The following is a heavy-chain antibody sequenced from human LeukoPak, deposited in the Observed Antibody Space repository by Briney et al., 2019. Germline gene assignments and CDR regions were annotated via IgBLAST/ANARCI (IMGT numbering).Heavy chain of an antibody. CDR1: RGSFSGYY. CDR3: ARRASHSRVTMVRGVIVAANNHHFAY. J-gene: IGHJ4*02. Sequence: PSETLSLTCAVYRGSFSGYYWSWIRQPPGKGLEWIGEINHSGTTNYNPSLKSRVTISVDTSKNQFSLKLSSVTAADTAVYYCARRASHSRVTMVRGVIVAANNHHFAYWGQGTLVTVSS. CDR2: INHSGTT. D-gene: IGHD3-10*01. V-gene: IGHV4-34*01.